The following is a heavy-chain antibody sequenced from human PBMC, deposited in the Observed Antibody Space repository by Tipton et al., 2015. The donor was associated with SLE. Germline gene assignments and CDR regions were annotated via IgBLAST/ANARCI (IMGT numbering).Heavy chain of an antibody. CDR3: AKSGCGGGSYYGVEALDI. CDR1: GFTFTIYP. Sequence: SLRLSCAASGFTFTIYPMHWVRQAPGKGLEWVAVISYDGSNKYYADSVKGRFTISRDNSKNTLYLQMNSLRAEDTAVYYCAKSGCGGGSYYGVEALDIWGQGTMVTVSS. J-gene: IGHJ3*02. D-gene: IGHD2-15*01. V-gene: IGHV3-30*04. CDR2: ISYDGSNK.